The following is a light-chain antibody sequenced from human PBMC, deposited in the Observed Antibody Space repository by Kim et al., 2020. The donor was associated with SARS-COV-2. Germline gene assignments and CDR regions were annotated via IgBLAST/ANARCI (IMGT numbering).Light chain of an antibody. CDR1: SLRIYY. V-gene: IGLV3-19*01. Sequence: ALGQTVRITCQGDSLRIYYASWYQQKPGQAPVLVINAKDNRPSGIPDRFSGSTSGNTASLTITGAQAEDEADYYCKSRDSSGNHLVFGGGTQLTV. CDR3: KSRDSSGNHLV. CDR2: AKD. J-gene: IGLJ3*02.